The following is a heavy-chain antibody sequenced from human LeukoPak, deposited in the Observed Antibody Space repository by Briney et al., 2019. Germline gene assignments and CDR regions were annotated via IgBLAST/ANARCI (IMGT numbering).Heavy chain of an antibody. CDR2: IYHSGST. Sequence: SETLSLTCTVSGGSISSSSYYWGWIRQPPGKGLEWIGYIYHSGSTYYNPSLKSRVTISVDRSKNQFSLKLSSVTAADTAVYYCARGQWFRAFWSRGTPVTVSS. CDR1: GGSISSSSYY. D-gene: IGHD3-10*01. V-gene: IGHV4-39*07. CDR3: ARGQWFRAF. J-gene: IGHJ4*02.